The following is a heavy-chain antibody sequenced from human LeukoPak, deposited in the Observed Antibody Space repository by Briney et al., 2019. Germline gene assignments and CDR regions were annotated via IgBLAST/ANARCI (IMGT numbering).Heavy chain of an antibody. D-gene: IGHD5-18*01. J-gene: IGHJ4*02. CDR2: IYSSGST. V-gene: IGHV4-4*07. CDR1: GGSISGYY. Sequence: SETLSLTCNVSGGSISGYYWSWIRQPAGKGLQWIGRIYSSGSTNYNPSLKSRVTISVDKSKNQFSLKLSSVTAADTAVYYCARVGGGYTYGCDYWGQGTLVTVPS. CDR3: ARVGGGYTYGCDY.